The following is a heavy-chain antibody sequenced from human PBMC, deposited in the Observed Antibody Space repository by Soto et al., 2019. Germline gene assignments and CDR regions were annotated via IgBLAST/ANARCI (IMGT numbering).Heavy chain of an antibody. CDR2: IIPILGIA. V-gene: IGHV1-69*04. CDR3: ATGRAYCGGDCYSY. D-gene: IGHD2-21*02. Sequence: ASVKVSCKASGGTFSSYAISWVRQAPGQGLEWMGRIIPILGIANYAQKFQGRVTITADKSTSTAYMELSSLRSEDTAVYYCATGRAYCGGDCYSYWGQGTLVTVSS. J-gene: IGHJ4*02. CDR1: GGTFSSYA.